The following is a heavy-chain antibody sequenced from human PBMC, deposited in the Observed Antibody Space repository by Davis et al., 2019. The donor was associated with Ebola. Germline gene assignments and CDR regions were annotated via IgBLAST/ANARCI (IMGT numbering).Heavy chain of an antibody. V-gene: IGHV4-4*02. CDR1: GGSISSSNW. CDR3: ARQGAYYYGSGSYYISPKFDP. J-gene: IGHJ5*02. CDR2: INHSGSI. Sequence: SETLSLTCAVSGGSISSSNWWSWVRQPPGKGLEWIGEINHSGSIYYNLSLRSRVTISVDTSKNQFSLKLSSVTAADTAVYYCARQGAYYYGSGSYYISPKFDPWGQGTLVTVSS. D-gene: IGHD3-10*01.